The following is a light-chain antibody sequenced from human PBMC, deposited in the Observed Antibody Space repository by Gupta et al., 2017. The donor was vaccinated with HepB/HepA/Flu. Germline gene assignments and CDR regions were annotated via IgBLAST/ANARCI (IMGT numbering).Light chain of an antibody. V-gene: IGKV1-39*01. CDR3: QQSYSASS. CDR2: AVS. CDR1: QSITTY. Sequence: DIQMTQSPSSLSASIGDRVTITCRASQSITTYLNWYQQKPGKAPKLLIYAVSSLQRVVPSRFSGSGSGTDFTLTIGSLQPEDFATYYCQQSYSASSFGGGTKVEIK. J-gene: IGKJ4*01.